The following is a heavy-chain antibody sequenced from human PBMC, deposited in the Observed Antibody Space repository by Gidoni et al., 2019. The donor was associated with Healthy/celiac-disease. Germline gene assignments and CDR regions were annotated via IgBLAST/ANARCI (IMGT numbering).Heavy chain of an antibody. CDR2: IRWNSGSI. D-gene: IGHD6-19*01. V-gene: IGHV3-9*01. Sequence: EVQLVESGGGLVQTGRSLRLSCAASGFTFDDYAMHWVRQAPGKGLEWVSGIRWNSGSIGYADSVKGRFTISRDNAKNSLYLQMNSLRAEDTALYYCAKAVAGVPYFDYWGQGTLVTVSS. J-gene: IGHJ4*02. CDR1: GFTFDDYA. CDR3: AKAVAGVPYFDY.